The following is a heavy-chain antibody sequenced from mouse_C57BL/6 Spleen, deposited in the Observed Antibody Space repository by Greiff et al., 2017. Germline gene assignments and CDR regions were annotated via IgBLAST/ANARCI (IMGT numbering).Heavy chain of an antibody. Sequence: VKLVESGPELVKPGASVKISCKASGYAFSSSWMNWVKQRPGKGLEWIGRIYPGDGDTNYNGKFKGKATLTADKSSSTAYMQLSSLTSEDSAVYFCARSDYGSPAWFAYWGQGTLVTVSA. D-gene: IGHD1-1*01. V-gene: IGHV1-82*01. CDR3: ARSDYGSPAWFAY. J-gene: IGHJ3*01. CDR2: IYPGDGDT. CDR1: GYAFSSSW.